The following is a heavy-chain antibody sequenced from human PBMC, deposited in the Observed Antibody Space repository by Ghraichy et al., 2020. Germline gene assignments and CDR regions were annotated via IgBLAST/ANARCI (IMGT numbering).Heavy chain of an antibody. Sequence: GGSLRLYCAASGFTFSNHGMHWVRQAPGKGLEWVAVVSSHGGTVYYKDSVKGRFTVSRDNSKNTLYLQMNSLRAEDTAVYYCAKEGDSGTKYLFDYWGQGTLVTVSS. V-gene: IGHV3-30*18. J-gene: IGHJ4*02. D-gene: IGHD3-10*01. CDR3: AKEGDSGTKYLFDY. CDR2: VSSHGGTV. CDR1: GFTFSNHG.